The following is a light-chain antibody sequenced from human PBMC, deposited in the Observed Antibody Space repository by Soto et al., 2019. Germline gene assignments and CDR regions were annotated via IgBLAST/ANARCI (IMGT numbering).Light chain of an antibody. CDR1: SSDIGAYTH. V-gene: IGLV2-14*01. Sequence: QSALTQPASVSGSPAQSITISCTGTSSDIGAYTHVSWYQQHPGKAPKLMIYDVNNRPSGVSNRFSGSKSGNTASLTISGLQAEDEADYYCTSYTATATYVFGTGTKLNVL. CDR3: TSYTATATYV. J-gene: IGLJ1*01. CDR2: DVN.